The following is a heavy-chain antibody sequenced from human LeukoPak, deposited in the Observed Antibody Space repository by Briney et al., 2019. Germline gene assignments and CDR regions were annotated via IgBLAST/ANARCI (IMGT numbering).Heavy chain of an antibody. J-gene: IGHJ4*02. CDR2: ISYDGSNK. CDR1: GFTFSSYG. D-gene: IGHD1-1*01. V-gene: IGHV3-30*18. CDR3: AKDPRDNWNDVY. Sequence: QAGGSLRLSCAASGFTFSSYGMHWVRQAPGKGLEWVAVISYDGSNKYYADSVKGRFTISRDNSKNTLYLQMNSLRAEDTAVYYCAKDPRDNWNDVYWGQGTLFTVSS.